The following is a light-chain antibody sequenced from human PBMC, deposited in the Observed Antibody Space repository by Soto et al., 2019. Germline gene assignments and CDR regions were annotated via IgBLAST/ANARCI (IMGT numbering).Light chain of an antibody. Sequence: DIQMTQSPSTLSASVGDRVTITCRASKSISSWLAWYQQKPGKAPNLLIYKTSSLESGVPSRFSGSGSGTEFTLTISSLQPDDFATYYCQQYNGYSWTFGQGTKVEI. J-gene: IGKJ1*01. CDR3: QQYNGYSWT. V-gene: IGKV1-5*03. CDR1: KSISSW. CDR2: KTS.